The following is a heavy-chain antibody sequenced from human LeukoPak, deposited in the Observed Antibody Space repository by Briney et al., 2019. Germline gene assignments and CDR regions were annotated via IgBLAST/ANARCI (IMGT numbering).Heavy chain of an antibody. V-gene: IGHV4-59*01. CDR3: AGADYDILTGYYQYYFDY. J-gene: IGHJ4*02. D-gene: IGHD3-9*01. CDR2: IYYSGST. Sequence: PSETLFLTCTVSGGSISSYYWSWLRQPPGKGLEWIGYIYYSGSTNYNPSLKSRVTISVDTSKNQFSLKLSSVTAADTAVYYCAGADYDILTGYYQYYFDYWGQGTLVTVSS. CDR1: GGSISSYY.